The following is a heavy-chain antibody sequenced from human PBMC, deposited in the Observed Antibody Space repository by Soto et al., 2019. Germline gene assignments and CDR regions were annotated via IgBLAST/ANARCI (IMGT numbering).Heavy chain of an antibody. D-gene: IGHD3-10*01. V-gene: IGHV4-39*01. J-gene: IGHJ6*02. CDR1: GGSISSSSYY. Sequence: SETLSLTCTVSGGSISSSSYYWGWIRQPPGKGLEWIGSIYYSGSTYYNPSLKSRVTISVDTSKNQFSLKLSSVTAADTAVYYCARGYYGSGSYYYYYYYGMDVWGQGTTVTVSS. CDR3: ARGYYGSGSYYYYYYYGMDV. CDR2: IYYSGST.